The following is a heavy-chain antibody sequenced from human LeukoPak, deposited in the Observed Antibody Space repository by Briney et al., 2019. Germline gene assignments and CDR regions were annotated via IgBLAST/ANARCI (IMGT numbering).Heavy chain of an antibody. J-gene: IGHJ4*02. Sequence: SQTLSLTCTVSGGSISSGSYYWSWIRQPAGKGLEWIGRIYTSGSTNYNPSLKSRVTISVDTSKNQFSLKLSSVTAADTAVYYCARRGSSWYYGYLEGYYFDYWGQGTLVTVSS. D-gene: IGHD6-13*01. CDR2: IYTSGST. CDR1: GGSISSGSYY. CDR3: ARRGSSWYYGYLEGYYFDY. V-gene: IGHV4-61*02.